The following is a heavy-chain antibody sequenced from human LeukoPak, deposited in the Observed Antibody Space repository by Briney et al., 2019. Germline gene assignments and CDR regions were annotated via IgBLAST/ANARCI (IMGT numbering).Heavy chain of an antibody. Sequence: GGPLRLSCAASGFTFSSYAMHWVRQAPGKGLEYVSAISSNGGSTYYADSVKGRFTISRDNSKNTLHLQMSSLRAEDTAVYYCVGVRWFGGSNWFDPWGQGTLVTVSS. J-gene: IGHJ5*02. CDR3: VGVRWFGGSNWFDP. V-gene: IGHV3-64D*09. D-gene: IGHD3-10*01. CDR2: ISSNGGST. CDR1: GFTFSSYA.